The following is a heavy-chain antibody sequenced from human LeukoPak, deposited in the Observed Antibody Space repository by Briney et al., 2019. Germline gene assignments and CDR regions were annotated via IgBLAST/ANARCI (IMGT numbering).Heavy chain of an antibody. CDR3: AGENDFWTGYYDY. D-gene: IGHD3-3*01. Sequence: SETLSLTCTVSGGSISSYYWSWIRQPPGKGLEWIGYIYYSGSTNYNPSLKSRVTISVDTSKNQFSLKLSSVTAADTAVYYCAGENDFWTGYYDYGARGPLATVPS. CDR1: GGSISSYY. J-gene: IGHJ4*02. V-gene: IGHV4-59*01. CDR2: IYYSGST.